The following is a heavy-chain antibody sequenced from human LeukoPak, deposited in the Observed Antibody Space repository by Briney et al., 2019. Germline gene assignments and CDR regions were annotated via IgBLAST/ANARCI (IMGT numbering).Heavy chain of an antibody. D-gene: IGHD3-10*01. Sequence: ASVKVSCKASGYTFTSYDINWVRQATGQGLEWMVWMNPNSGNTGYAQKFQGRVTMTRNTSISTAYMELSSLRSEDTAVYYCARRRSGSYYKNWFDPGGQGTLVTVSS. V-gene: IGHV1-8*01. CDR2: MNPNSGNT. CDR1: GYTFTSYD. CDR3: ARRRSGSYYKNWFDP. J-gene: IGHJ5*02.